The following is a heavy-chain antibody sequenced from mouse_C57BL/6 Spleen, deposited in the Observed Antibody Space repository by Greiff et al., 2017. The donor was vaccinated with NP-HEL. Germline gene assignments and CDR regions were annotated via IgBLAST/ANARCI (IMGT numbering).Heavy chain of an antibody. CDR3: AREDYYGSSDY. Sequence: VKLMESGAELVKPGASVKISCKASGYAFSSYWMNWVKQRPGKGLEWIGQIYPGDGDTNYNGKFKGKATLTADKSSSTAYMQLSSLTSEDSAVYFCAREDYYGSSDYWGQGTTLTVSS. CDR2: IYPGDGDT. V-gene: IGHV1-80*01. D-gene: IGHD1-1*01. CDR1: GYAFSSYW. J-gene: IGHJ2*01.